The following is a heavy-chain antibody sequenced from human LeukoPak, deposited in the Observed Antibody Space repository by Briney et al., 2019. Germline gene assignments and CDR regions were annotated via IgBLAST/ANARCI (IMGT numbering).Heavy chain of an antibody. D-gene: IGHD2-15*01. CDR1: GFTSTPSE. J-gene: IGHJ1*01. Sequence: GGSLRLSCAASGFTSTPSELNWVRQAPGKGLEWISYISHTGSLTYYADSVKGRFTISRDNAKNFLYLQMSSLRVEDTGIYYCSSYCSEGTCYGYFHHWGQGTLVSVSS. CDR2: ISHTGSLT. CDR3: SSYCSEGTCYGYFHH. V-gene: IGHV3-48*03.